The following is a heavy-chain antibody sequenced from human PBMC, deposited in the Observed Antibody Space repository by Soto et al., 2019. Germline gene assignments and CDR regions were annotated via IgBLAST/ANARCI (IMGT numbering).Heavy chain of an antibody. J-gene: IGHJ6*02. Sequence: ASVKVSCKASGYTFTSYDINWVRQATGQGLEWMGWMNPNSGNTGYAQKFQGRVTMTRSTSISTAYMELSSLRSEDTAVYYCARGESSAIWVTWYYYYYGMYVWG. V-gene: IGHV1-8*01. D-gene: IGHD3-10*01. CDR3: ARGESSAIWVTWYYYYYGMYV. CDR2: MNPNSGNT. CDR1: GYTFTSYD.